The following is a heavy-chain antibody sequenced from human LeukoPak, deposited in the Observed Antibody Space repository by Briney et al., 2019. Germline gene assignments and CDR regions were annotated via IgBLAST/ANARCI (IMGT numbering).Heavy chain of an antibody. V-gene: IGHV3-30-3*01. CDR2: TSYDGSNK. J-gene: IGHJ4*02. CDR3: ARLRFLEWLTRDDY. Sequence: PGGSLRLSCAASGFTFSSYAMHWVRQAPGKGLEWVAVTSYDGSNKYYADSVKGRFTISRDNSKNTLYLQMNSLRAEDTAVYYCARLRFLEWLTRDDYWGQGTLVTVSS. CDR1: GFTFSSYA. D-gene: IGHD3-3*01.